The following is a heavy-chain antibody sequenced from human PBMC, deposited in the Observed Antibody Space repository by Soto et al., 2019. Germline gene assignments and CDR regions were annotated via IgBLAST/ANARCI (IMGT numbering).Heavy chain of an antibody. D-gene: IGHD3-22*01. V-gene: IGHV3-30-3*01. CDR2: ISYDGSNK. J-gene: IGHJ6*02. CDR1: GFTFSSYA. CDR3: ARDGDYYDSSGYLYGMDV. Sequence: QVQLVESGGGVVQPGRSLRLSCAASGFTFSSYAMHWVLQAPGKGLEWVAVISYDGSNKYYADSVKGRFTISRDNSKNTLYLQMNSLRAEDTAVYYCARDGDYYDSSGYLYGMDVWGQGTTVTVSS.